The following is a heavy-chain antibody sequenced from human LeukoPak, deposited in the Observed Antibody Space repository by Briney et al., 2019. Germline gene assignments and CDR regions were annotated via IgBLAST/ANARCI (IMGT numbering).Heavy chain of an antibody. V-gene: IGHV1-2*02. CDR2: INHNSRGT. D-gene: IGHD3-10*01. CDR1: GYTFTSYV. J-gene: IGHJ5*02. CDR3: ARTPIANGPGITMFRGVINGGHWFDP. Sequence: ASLRVACKASGYTFTSYVISWVRQAPAQGIEWMGWINHNSRGTNYAQKLQGRVTMTRDTSIRTAYMELSRLRSDDTAVYYCARTPIANGPGITMFRGVINGGHWFDPWGQGTLVTVSS.